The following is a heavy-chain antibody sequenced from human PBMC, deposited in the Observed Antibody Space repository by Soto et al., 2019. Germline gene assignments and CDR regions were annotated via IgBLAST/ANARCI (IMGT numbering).Heavy chain of an antibody. Sequence: QVQLVESGGGLVKPGGSLRLSCAASGFTFSDYYMSWIRQAPGKGLEWVSYISGSGSTIYYADSVKGRFTISRDNAKNSLHLQMNSLRAKDTAVYYCASGVAASHFYYYYMDVWGKGTTVTVSS. CDR3: ASGVAASHFYYYYMDV. D-gene: IGHD2-15*01. CDR1: GFTFSDYY. J-gene: IGHJ6*03. CDR2: ISGSGSTI. V-gene: IGHV3-11*01.